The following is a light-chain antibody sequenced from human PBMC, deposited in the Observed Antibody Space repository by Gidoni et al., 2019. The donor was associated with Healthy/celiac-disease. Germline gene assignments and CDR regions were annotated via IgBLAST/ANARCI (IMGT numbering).Light chain of an antibody. J-gene: IGKJ1*01. CDR3: QQRSNWTPWT. Sequence: DILLTQSPATLSLSPGERATLTCRASQSVSSYLAWYQQKPGQAPRLLIYDASTRPTGIPARLSGSGCGTEFTLTTSSLVPEDFVVYYCQQRSNWTPWTFGQGTKLEIK. CDR2: DAS. V-gene: IGKV3-11*01. CDR1: QSVSSY.